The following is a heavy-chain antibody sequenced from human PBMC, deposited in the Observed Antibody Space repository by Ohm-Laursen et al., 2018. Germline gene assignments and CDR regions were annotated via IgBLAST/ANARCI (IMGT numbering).Heavy chain of an antibody. CDR1: GGSISSYY. Sequence: GTLSLTCTVSGGSISSYYWSWIRQPPGKGLEWIGYIYYSGSTNYNPSLKSRVTISVDTSKNQFSLKLSSVTAADTAVYYCARGCYDFWSGYVNDAFDIWGQGTMVTVSS. CDR3: ARGCYDFWSGYVNDAFDI. CDR2: IYYSGST. V-gene: IGHV4-59*01. D-gene: IGHD3-3*01. J-gene: IGHJ3*02.